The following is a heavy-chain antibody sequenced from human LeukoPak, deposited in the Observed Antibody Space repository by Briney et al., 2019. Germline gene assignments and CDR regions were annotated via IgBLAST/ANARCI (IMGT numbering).Heavy chain of an antibody. V-gene: IGHV4-34*01. D-gene: IGHD3-22*01. CDR3: ARQRVDYYDSSGYPNWFDP. CDR2: INHSGST. Sequence: SETLSLTCAVYGGSFSGYYWSWIRQPPGKGLEWIGEINHSGSTNYNPSLKSRVTISVDTSKNQFSLKLSSVTAADTAVYYCARQRVDYYDSSGYPNWFDPWGQGTLVTVSS. CDR1: GGSFSGYY. J-gene: IGHJ5*02.